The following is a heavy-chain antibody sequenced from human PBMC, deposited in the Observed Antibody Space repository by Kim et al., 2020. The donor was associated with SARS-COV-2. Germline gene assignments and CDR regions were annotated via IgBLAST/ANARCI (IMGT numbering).Heavy chain of an antibody. V-gene: IGHV4-59*08. J-gene: IGHJ5*02. CDR3: ARHGESGYNWFDP. Sequence: YNPPLKSRVTIAVDTSKNQFSLKLSSVTAADTAVYYCARHGESGYNWFDPWGQGTLVTVSS. D-gene: IGHD3-10*01.